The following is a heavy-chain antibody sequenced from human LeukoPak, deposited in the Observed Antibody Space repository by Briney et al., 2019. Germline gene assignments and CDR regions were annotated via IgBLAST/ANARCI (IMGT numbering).Heavy chain of an antibody. J-gene: IGHJ5*02. CDR3: ARDLVVVVAAEGDP. V-gene: IGHV3-30-3*01. CDR1: GFTFSSYD. D-gene: IGHD2-15*01. CDR2: ISCDGSNK. Sequence: PGGSLRLSCAASGFTFSSYDMHWVRQAPGKGLEWVAVISCDGSNKYYADSVKGRFTISRDNSKNTLYLQMNSLRAEDTAVYYGARDLVVVVAAEGDPWGQGTLVTVSS.